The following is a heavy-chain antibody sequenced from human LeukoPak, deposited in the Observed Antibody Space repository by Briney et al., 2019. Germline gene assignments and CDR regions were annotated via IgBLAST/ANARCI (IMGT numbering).Heavy chain of an antibody. J-gene: IGHJ4*02. CDR2: IGGSSGST. D-gene: IGHD3-3*01. CDR3: ARDPGVVVFYYLDY. V-gene: IGHV3-23*01. Sequence: PGGSLRLSCAASGFTFSSHAMAWVRQAPGKGLEWVSAIGGSSGSTYYADSVKGRFTISRDNSKNTVYLQMNNLRANDTAVYYCARDPGVVVFYYLDYWGQGTLVTVSS. CDR1: GFTFSSHA.